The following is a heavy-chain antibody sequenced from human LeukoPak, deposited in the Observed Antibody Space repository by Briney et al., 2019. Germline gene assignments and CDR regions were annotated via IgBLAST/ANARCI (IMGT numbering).Heavy chain of an antibody. CDR2: IKQDGNEK. CDR3: ARRVPAAIVLVSSWFDP. D-gene: IGHD2-2*01. CDR1: GFTFSSYW. Sequence: GGSLGLSCAASGFTFSSYWMSWVRQAPGKGLEWVANIKQDGNEKYYVDSVKGRFTISRDNAKNSLYLQMNSLRAEDTAVYYCARRVPAAIVLVSSWFDPWGQGTLVTVSS. V-gene: IGHV3-7*01. J-gene: IGHJ5*02.